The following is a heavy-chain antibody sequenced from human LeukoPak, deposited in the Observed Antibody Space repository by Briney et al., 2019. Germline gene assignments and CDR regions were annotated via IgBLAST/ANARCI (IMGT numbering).Heavy chain of an antibody. J-gene: IGHJ6*03. CDR3: ASFGVYYYYMDV. CDR1: GGSISSYY. V-gene: IGHV4-4*07. D-gene: IGHD3-3*01. CDR2: IYTSGST. Sequence: SETLSLTCTVSGGSISSYYWSWIRQPAGKGLEWIGRIYTSGSTNYNPSLKSRVTMSLDTSKNQFSLKLSSVTAADTAVYYCASFGVYYYYMDVWGKGTTVTVSS.